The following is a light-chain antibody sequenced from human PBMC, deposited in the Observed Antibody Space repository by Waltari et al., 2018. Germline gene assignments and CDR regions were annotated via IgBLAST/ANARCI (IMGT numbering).Light chain of an antibody. CDR2: AAS. Sequence: DIQMTQSPSSVSASVEDKVSITCRASQGIHTSLAWFQQTPGRAPKSLIYAASSLQSGVPAKFSGSGSGTDFTLTISSLQPEDSGTYFCQQYDSFPLSFGGGTRVEI. CDR3: QQYDSFPLS. V-gene: IGKV1-16*02. CDR1: QGIHTS. J-gene: IGKJ4*01.